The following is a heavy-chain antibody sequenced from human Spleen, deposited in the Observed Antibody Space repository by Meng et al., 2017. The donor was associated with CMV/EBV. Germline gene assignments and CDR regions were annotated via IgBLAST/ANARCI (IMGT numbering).Heavy chain of an antibody. D-gene: IGHD6-13*01. CDR2: ISASGVTI. J-gene: IGHJ2*01. V-gene: IGHV3-48*03. Sequence: GESLKISCAASGFTFSNYEMNWVRQTPGRGLEWVAYISASGVTIYYADSVKGRFTISRDNAKTSLYLQMNSLRAEDTAVYYCARSGSSWYVSPENWYFDLWGRGTLVTVSS. CDR1: GFTFSNYE. CDR3: ARSGSSWYVSPENWYFDL.